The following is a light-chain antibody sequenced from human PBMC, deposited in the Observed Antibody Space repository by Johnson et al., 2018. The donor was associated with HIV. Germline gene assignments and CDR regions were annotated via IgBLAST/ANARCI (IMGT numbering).Light chain of an antibody. CDR2: ENN. J-gene: IGLJ1*01. CDR3: GTWDSSLSAHYV. V-gene: IGLV1-51*02. Sequence: VTISCSGGTSNLGNNFVYWYHQLPGTAPKLLIYENNQRPSGIPDRFSGSKSGTSATLGITGLQTGDEADYYCGTWDSSLSAHYVFGTGTTISVL. CDR1: TSNLGNNF.